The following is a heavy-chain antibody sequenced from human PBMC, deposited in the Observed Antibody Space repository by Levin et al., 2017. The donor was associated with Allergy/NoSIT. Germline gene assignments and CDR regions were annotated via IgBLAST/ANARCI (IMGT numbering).Heavy chain of an antibody. D-gene: IGHD2-2*01. CDR1: GLTFSSYV. CDR2: IDGSGGRT. J-gene: IGHJ6*02. CDR3: AAGSCASSSCSGFYGMDV. V-gene: IGHV3-23*01. Sequence: GESLKISCAASGLTFSSYVMSWVRQAPGRGLEWVSLIDGSGGRTFYADSVKGRFTISRDSPKNTLHLQMNSLRGEDTAVYYCAAGSCASSSCSGFYGMDVWGQGTTVTVSS.